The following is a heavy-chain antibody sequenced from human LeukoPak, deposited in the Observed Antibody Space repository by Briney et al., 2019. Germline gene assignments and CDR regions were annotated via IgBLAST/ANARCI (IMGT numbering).Heavy chain of an antibody. J-gene: IGHJ5*02. CDR3: ARRVDATRWFDP. CDR1: GFTFSNYF. CDR2: INSDGTTT. D-gene: IGHD2-15*01. V-gene: IGHV3-74*03. Sequence: PGGSLRLSCAASGFTFSNYFMHWVRQAPGKGLVWVSRINSDGTTTMYADSVKGRFTISRDNAKNTLYLQMNNLRDEDTAVYYCARRVDATRWFDPWGQGTLVTVSS.